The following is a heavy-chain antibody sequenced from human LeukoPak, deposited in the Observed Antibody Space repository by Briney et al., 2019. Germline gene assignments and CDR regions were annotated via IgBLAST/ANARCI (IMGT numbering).Heavy chain of an antibody. J-gene: IGHJ4*02. CDR1: GYTFTGYY. CDR2: INPNSGGT. CDR3: ARGWRQVGAIYYFDY. D-gene: IGHD1-26*01. V-gene: IGHV1-2*02. Sequence: GASVKVSCKASGYTFTGYYMHWVRQAPGQGLEWMGWINPNSGGTNYAQKFQGRVTMTRDTSISTAYMELSRLRSDDTAVYYCARGWRQVGAIYYFDYWGQGTLVTVSS.